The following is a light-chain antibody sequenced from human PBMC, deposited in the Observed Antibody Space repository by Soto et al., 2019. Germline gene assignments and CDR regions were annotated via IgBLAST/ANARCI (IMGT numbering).Light chain of an antibody. J-gene: IGKJ3*01. CDR3: QQFGSSPGFT. V-gene: IGKV3-20*01. CDR1: QSINNRY. Sequence: EIVLTQSPGTLSLSPGERATLSCRASQSINNRYLAWYQQKPGQAPRLPIYAASSRATGIPDRFSGSGSGTDFTLTISRLEPEDFAVYYCQQFGSSPGFTFGPGTKVDIK. CDR2: AAS.